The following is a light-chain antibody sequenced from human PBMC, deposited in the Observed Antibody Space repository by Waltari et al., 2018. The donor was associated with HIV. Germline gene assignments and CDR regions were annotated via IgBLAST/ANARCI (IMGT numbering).Light chain of an antibody. CDR1: SSDLGAYTY. Sequence: QSALTQPPSASGSPGQSVTISCTGTSSDLGAYTYVSWYQQHPDKAPKLMIYDVSKRPPGVPDRFSGSKSGNTASLTVSGLQTEDEADYYCSSYAGSNNPYVFGTGTKVTVL. CDR3: SSYAGSNNPYV. CDR2: DVS. J-gene: IGLJ1*01. V-gene: IGLV2-8*01.